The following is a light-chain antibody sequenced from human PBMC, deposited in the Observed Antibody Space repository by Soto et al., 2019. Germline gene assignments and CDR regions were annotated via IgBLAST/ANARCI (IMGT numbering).Light chain of an antibody. CDR3: QQYGSSGT. CDR2: TAS. Sequence: EIVLTQSPGTLSASPGDRVTLSCRASQSISINLAWYQHKPGQAPRLLMETASSRATGVPARFSGSGSGTDFTLTISRLQPEDFAVYYCQQYGSSGTFGQGTKV. CDR1: QSISIN. J-gene: IGKJ1*01. V-gene: IGKV3-20*01.